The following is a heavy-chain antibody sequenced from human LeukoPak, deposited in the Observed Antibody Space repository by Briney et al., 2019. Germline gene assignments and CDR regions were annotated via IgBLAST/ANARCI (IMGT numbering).Heavy chain of an antibody. V-gene: IGHV3-23*01. D-gene: IGHD6-19*01. CDR3: AKTRGPVAFNPDY. CDR1: GFTFSNYA. Sequence: GGSLRLSCAASGFTFSNYAMSWVRPVPGKGLEWVSTISGSDGSTYYADSVKGRFTISRDNSKNTLYLQMNSLRAEDTAKYYCAKTRGPVAFNPDYWGQGSLVTVSS. J-gene: IGHJ4*02. CDR2: ISGSDGST.